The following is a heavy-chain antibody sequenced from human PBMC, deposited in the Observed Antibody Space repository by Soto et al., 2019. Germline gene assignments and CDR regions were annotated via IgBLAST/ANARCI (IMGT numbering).Heavy chain of an antibody. J-gene: IGHJ1*01. D-gene: IGHD6-13*01. Sequence: SETLSLTCTVSGGSVSSGSYYWSWIRQPPGKGLEWIGYIYYSGSTNYNPSLKSRVTISVDTSKNQFSLKLSSVTAAEPAVYYGARAGLGGSSSWYEYFQHWGQGTLVTVSS. V-gene: IGHV4-61*01. CDR2: IYYSGST. CDR3: ARAGLGGSSSWYEYFQH. CDR1: GGSVSSGSYY.